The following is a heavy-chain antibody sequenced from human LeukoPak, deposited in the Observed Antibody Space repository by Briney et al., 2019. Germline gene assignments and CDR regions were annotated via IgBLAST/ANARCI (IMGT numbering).Heavy chain of an antibody. CDR1: GFTFSSYS. D-gene: IGHD3-10*01. J-gene: IGHJ3*02. CDR2: ISSAGSSI. V-gene: IGHV3-21*05. CDR3: ARDMYYYTKDAFDI. Sequence: PGGSLRLSCAASGFTFSSYSMNWVRQAPGKGLEWVSYISSAGSSIYYADSVKGRFTISRDNAKNSLYLQLNSLRAEDTAVYYCARDMYYYTKDAFDIWGQGTMVTVSS.